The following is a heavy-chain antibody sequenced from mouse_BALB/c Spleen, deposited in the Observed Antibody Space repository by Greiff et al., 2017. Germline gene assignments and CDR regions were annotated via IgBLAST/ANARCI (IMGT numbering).Heavy chain of an antibody. CDR3: AREDDGYAMDY. CDR1: GYSFTSYY. Sequence: EVQLQESGPELMKPGASVKISCKASGYSFTSYYMHWVKQSHGKSLEWIGYIDPFNGGTSYNQKFKGKATLTVDKSSSTAYMHLSSLTSEDSAVYYCAREDDGYAMDYWGQGTSVTVSS. J-gene: IGHJ4*01. D-gene: IGHD2-3*01. CDR2: IDPFNGGT. V-gene: IGHV1S135*01.